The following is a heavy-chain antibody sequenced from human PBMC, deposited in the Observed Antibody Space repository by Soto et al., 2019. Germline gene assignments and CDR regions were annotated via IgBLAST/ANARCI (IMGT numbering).Heavy chain of an antibody. CDR2: INAGNGNT. D-gene: IGHD3-22*01. CDR3: ALETSNYYDSSGYWNDY. Sequence: ASVKVSCKASGYTFTSYAMHWVRQAPGQRLEWMGWINAGNGNTKYSQKFQGRVTITRDTSASTAYMELSSLRSEDTAVYYCALETSNYYDSSGYWNDYWGQGTLVTVSS. J-gene: IGHJ4*02. V-gene: IGHV1-3*01. CDR1: GYTFTSYA.